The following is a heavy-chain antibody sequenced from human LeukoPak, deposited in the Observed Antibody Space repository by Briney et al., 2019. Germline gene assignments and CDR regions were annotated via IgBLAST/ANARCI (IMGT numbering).Heavy chain of an antibody. CDR3: ARDAYSSGDFDY. D-gene: IGHD6-19*01. CDR1: GFTFSSYA. J-gene: IGHJ4*02. V-gene: IGHV3-30*04. Sequence: QTGGSLRLSCAASGFTFSSYAMHWVRQAPGKGLEWVAVISYDGSNKYYADSVKGRFTISRDNSENTLYLQMNSLRAEDTAVYYCARDAYSSGDFDYWGQGTLVTVSS. CDR2: ISYDGSNK.